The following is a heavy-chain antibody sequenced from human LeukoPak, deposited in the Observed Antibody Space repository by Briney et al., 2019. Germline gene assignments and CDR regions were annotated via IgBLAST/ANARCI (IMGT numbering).Heavy chain of an antibody. CDR3: VRDRNALQFLDF. J-gene: IGHJ4*02. V-gene: IGHV3-33*01. CDR2: IWYDGSEK. Sequence: PGGSLRLSCAASGFTFRNFGMHWVRQAPGKGLEWVAVIWYDGSEKYYADSVKSRFIISRDNSKNMLYLQTNSLRAEDTAVYYCVRDRNALQFLDFWGQGTVVTVSS. CDR1: GFTFRNFG. D-gene: IGHD3-3*01.